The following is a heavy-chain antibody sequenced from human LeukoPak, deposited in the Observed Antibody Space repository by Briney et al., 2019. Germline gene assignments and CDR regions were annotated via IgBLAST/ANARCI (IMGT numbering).Heavy chain of an antibody. CDR3: ARDGAAHVPQAFDI. Sequence: GRSLRLSCAASGFTFSSYGMHWVRQAPGKGLEWVAVIWYDGSNKYYADSVKGRFTISRDNSKNALYLQMNSLRAEDTAVYYCARDGAAHVPQAFDIWGQGTMVTVSS. J-gene: IGHJ3*02. D-gene: IGHD2-15*01. CDR2: IWYDGSNK. CDR1: GFTFSSYG. V-gene: IGHV3-33*01.